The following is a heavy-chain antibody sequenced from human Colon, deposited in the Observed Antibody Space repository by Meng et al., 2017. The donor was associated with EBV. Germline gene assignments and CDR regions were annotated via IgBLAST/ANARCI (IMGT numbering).Heavy chain of an antibody. CDR1: GGSVSSGGYY. J-gene: IGHJ4*02. CDR2: IYYSGST. Sequence: QWQRPESGPGLVKPSQTLSLACTVSGGSVSSGGYYWTWIRQHPGKGLEWFGHIYYSGSTFYNPSLKRRVIISIDTSKNQFSLNLRSVTAADTAVYYCARVSSGWDYFDYWGQGTLVTVSS. V-gene: IGHV4-31*03. D-gene: IGHD6-19*01. CDR3: ARVSSGWDYFDY.